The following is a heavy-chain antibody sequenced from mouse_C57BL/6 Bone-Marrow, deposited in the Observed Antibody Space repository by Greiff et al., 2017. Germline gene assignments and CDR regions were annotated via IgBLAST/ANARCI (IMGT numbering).Heavy chain of an antibody. Sequence: QVQLQQSGAELARPGASVKLSCKASGYTFTSYGISWVKQRTGQGLEWIGEIYPRSGNTYYNEKFKGKATLTADKSSSTAYMELRSLTSEDSAVYFCARIPPLFYYDCSSPRWYFDVGGRGTTVTVSA. CDR3: ARIPPLFYYDCSSPRWYFDV. V-gene: IGHV1-81*01. J-gene: IGHJ1*03. D-gene: IGHD1-1*01. CDR1: GYTFTSYG. CDR2: IYPRSGNT.